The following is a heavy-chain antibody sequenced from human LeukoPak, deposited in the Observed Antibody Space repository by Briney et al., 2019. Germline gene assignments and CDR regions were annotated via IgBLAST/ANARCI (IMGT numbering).Heavy chain of an antibody. CDR2: IYYSGST. V-gene: IGHV4-39*01. Sequence: SETLSLTCTVSGGSISSSSYYWGWIRRPPGKGLEWIGSIYYSGSTYYNPSLKSRVTISVDTSKNQFSLKLSSVTAADAAVYYCARHSVEMATECWFDPWGQGTLVTVSS. CDR1: GGSISSSSYY. J-gene: IGHJ5*02. CDR3: ARHSVEMATECWFDP. D-gene: IGHD5-24*01.